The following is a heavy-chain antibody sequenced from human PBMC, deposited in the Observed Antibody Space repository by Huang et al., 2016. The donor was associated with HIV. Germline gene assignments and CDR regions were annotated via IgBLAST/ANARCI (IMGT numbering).Heavy chain of an antibody. CDR3: ARQWVLLDYLMGMDV. V-gene: IGHV4-34*01. CDR1: GASFTGNY. J-gene: IGHJ6*02. CDR2: INDSGAT. Sequence: QVHLQQWGAGLLKPSETLTLTCAVSGASFTGNYWTWIRQTPGKGLEWIGEINDSGATIYNPSLESRVTISMDRSKKQFALRLSSMTAADTAVYYCARQWVLLDYLMGMDVWGQGTTVIVSS. D-gene: IGHD3-3*01.